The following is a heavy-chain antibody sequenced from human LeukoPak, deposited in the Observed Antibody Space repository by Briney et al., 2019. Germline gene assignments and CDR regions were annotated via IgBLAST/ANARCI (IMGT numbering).Heavy chain of an antibody. CDR1: GGTFSSYA. V-gene: IGHV1-69*04. D-gene: IGHD3-10*01. J-gene: IGHJ3*02. Sequence: ASVKVSCKASGGTFSSYAISWVRQAPGQGLEWMGRIIPILGIANYAQKFQGRVTITADKSTSTAYMELSSLRSEDTAVYYCARDLAYSSGKVIHAFDIWGQGTMVTVSS. CDR2: IIPILGIA. CDR3: ARDLAYSSGKVIHAFDI.